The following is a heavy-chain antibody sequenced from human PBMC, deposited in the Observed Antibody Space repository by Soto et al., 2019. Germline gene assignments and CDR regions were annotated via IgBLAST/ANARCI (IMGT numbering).Heavy chain of an antibody. J-gene: IGHJ3*02. D-gene: IGHD6-19*01. V-gene: IGHV3-33*01. CDR3: ARDLGTGAVAAAFDI. CDR1: GFTFSNYG. CDR2: TWYDGSNK. Sequence: GGSLRLSCAASGFTFSNYGMHWVRQAPGKGLEWVAVTWYDGSNKYYAESVKGRSTISRDNSKNTLYLHMDSLRAEDTAVYYCARDLGTGAVAAAFDIWGQGTMVTVSS.